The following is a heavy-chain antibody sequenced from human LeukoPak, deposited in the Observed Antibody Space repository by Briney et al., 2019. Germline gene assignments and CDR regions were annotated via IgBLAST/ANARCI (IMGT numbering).Heavy chain of an antibody. D-gene: IGHD4-23*01. V-gene: IGHV3-7*02. CDR2: IKQDGSEK. CDR3: ARSKRRITTVVRENYNWFDP. CDR1: GFTFSSSW. J-gene: IGHJ5*02. Sequence: GGSLRLSCAASGFTFSSSWMSWVRQAPGKGPEWVANIKQDGSEKYYVDSVKGRVTISRDNAKNSLYLQMNSLRAEDTAVYYCARSKRRITTVVRENYNWFDPWGQGTLVTVSS.